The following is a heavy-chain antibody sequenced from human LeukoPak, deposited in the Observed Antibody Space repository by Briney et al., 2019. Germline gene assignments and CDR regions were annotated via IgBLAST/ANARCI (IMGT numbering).Heavy chain of an antibody. J-gene: IGHJ5*02. Sequence: SETLSLTCTVSGGSISNYYWSWIRQPPGKELEWIGYIYYSGSTNYNPSLKSRVTISVDTSKNQFSLKLSSVTAADTAVYYCARDLMANYGSGSYYYNWFDPWGQGTLVTVSS. CDR1: GGSISNYY. D-gene: IGHD3-10*01. CDR3: ARDLMANYGSGSYYYNWFDP. CDR2: IYYSGST. V-gene: IGHV4-59*01.